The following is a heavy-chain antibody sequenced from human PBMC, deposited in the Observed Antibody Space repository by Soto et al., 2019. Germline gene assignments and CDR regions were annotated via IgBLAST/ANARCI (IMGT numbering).Heavy chain of an antibody. J-gene: IGHJ4*02. Sequence: ASVKVSCKASGYTFTGYYMHWVRQAPGQGLEWMGWINPYNGNTNYAQKLQGRVTMTTDTSTSTAYMELRSLRGEDTAMYYCAKARCSTANCYVPEYWGQGTRVTVSS. CDR3: AKARCSTANCYVPEY. D-gene: IGHD2-2*01. CDR1: GYTFTGYY. V-gene: IGHV1-18*04. CDR2: INPYNGNT.